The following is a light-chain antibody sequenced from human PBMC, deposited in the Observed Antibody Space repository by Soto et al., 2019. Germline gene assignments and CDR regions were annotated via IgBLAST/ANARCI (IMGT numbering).Light chain of an antibody. Sequence: SPLTQSPSSLSASVGDKVTITCRASQGISSYLAWYQQKPGKAPKLLIYAASTLQSGVPSRFSGSGSGTDFTLTITSLQPEDFATYYCQQLSSYPPITFGQGTRLEIK. CDR1: QGISSY. CDR2: AAS. J-gene: IGKJ5*01. CDR3: QQLSSYPPIT. V-gene: IGKV1-9*01.